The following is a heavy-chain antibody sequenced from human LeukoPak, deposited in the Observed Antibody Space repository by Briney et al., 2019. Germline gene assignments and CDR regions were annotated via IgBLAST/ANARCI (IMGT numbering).Heavy chain of an antibody. Sequence: GGSLRLSCAASGFTFSSYAMSWVRQAPGKGLEWVSAISGSGGNTYYADSVKGRFTISRDNSKNTLSLQMNSLRAEDTAVYYCAKGSGDSCFSPLDSWGQGTLVTVSS. CDR3: AKGSGDSCFSPLDS. J-gene: IGHJ4*02. CDR1: GFTFSSYA. V-gene: IGHV3-23*01. D-gene: IGHD2-15*01. CDR2: ISGSGGNT.